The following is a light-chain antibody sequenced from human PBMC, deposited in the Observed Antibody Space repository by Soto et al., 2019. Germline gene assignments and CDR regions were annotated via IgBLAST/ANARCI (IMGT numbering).Light chain of an antibody. J-gene: IGLJ2*01. V-gene: IGLV2-14*01. CDR3: AAWDDSLNGPV. Sequence: QSALTQPASVSGSPGQSITISCTGTSSDVGHYDYVSWYQQHPGKVPKLIISEVTTRPSGVSDRFSGSKSGNTASLTISRLQAEDEADYYCAAWDDSLNGPVFGGGTKVTVL. CDR1: SSDVGHYDY. CDR2: EVT.